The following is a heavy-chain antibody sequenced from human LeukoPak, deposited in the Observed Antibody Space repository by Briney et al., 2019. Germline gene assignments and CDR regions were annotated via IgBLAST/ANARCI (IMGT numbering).Heavy chain of an antibody. V-gene: IGHV3-15*01. J-gene: IGHJ3*02. CDR2: IKRKSDGGTS. CDR1: GFKFSDHY. D-gene: IGHD2-8*02. Sequence: PGGSLRLSCAASGFKFSDHYIGWVRQAPGKGLEWVGRIKRKSDGGTSDYPAPVKGRFTISRDDSKNTLYLQMDSLRTEDTAVYYCVTGSRSDWWGAYDIWGQGTMVTVSS. CDR3: VTGSRSDWWGAYDI.